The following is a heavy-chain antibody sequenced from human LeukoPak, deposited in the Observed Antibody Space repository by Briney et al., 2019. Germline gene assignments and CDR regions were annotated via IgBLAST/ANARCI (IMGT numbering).Heavy chain of an antibody. CDR2: INREGSRA. V-gene: IGHV3-74*01. Sequence: GGSLRLSCAASRFTFSDYWMYWVRHAPGKRLEGVSRINREGSRATYADFVKGRFTISRDNANNALYLQRISLRTVDAAVYYCAKEGIEVAGRCHWRRGTLVTVSS. J-gene: IGHJ4*02. D-gene: IGHD6-19*01. CDR1: RFTFSDYW. CDR3: AKEGIEVAGRCH.